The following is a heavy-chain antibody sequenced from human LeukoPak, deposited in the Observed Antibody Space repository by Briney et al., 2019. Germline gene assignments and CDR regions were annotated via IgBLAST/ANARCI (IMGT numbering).Heavy chain of an antibody. CDR2: IYPDDSDT. V-gene: IGHV5-51*01. CDR3: ATHRTPDWYGARDAFDF. Sequence: GESLKISCKGSGYNFRNYWIGWVRPMPGKGLEWMGIIYPDDSDTRYNPSFQGQVTISADRSTNTAYLEWSSLKASDTAMYFCATHRTPDWYGARDAFDFWGQGTMVTVSS. J-gene: IGHJ3*01. D-gene: IGHD3-10*01. CDR1: GYNFRNYW.